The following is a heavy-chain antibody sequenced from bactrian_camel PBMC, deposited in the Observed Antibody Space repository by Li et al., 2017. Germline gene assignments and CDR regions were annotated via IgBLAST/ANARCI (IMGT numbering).Heavy chain of an antibody. Sequence: HVQLVESGGGSVQAGGSLRLSCAVSSGYIYCSYCMGWFRQAPGKEREGVAVIDSDGSTTYADSVKGRFTISKDSARNTLSLQMSSLKPEDTAVYYCVRKYVSDVSVYDVDDFGYWGQGTQ. CDR2: IDSDGST. J-gene: IGHJ6*01. V-gene: IGHV3S53*01. CDR1: GYIYCSYC. CDR3: VRKYVSDVSVYDVDDFGY. D-gene: IGHD4*01.